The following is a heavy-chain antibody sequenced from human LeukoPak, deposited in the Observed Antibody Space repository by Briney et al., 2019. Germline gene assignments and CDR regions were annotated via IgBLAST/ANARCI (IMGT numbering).Heavy chain of an antibody. D-gene: IGHD3-3*02. CDR3: ARDTPIGSIQDFQH. Sequence: PRASVKVSCKASGYTFTSYGISWVRRAPGQGLEWMGWISAYNGNTNYAQKLQGRVTMTTDTSTSTAYMELRSLRSDDTAVYYCARDTPIGSIQDFQHWGQGTLVTVSS. CDR1: GYTFTSYG. J-gene: IGHJ1*01. CDR2: ISAYNGNT. V-gene: IGHV1-18*01.